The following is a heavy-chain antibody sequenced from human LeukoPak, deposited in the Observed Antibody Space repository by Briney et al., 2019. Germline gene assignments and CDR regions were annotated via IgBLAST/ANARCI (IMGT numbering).Heavy chain of an antibody. V-gene: IGHV3-23*01. J-gene: IGHJ4*02. D-gene: IGHD2-2*01. CDR1: GFTFSSYA. Sequence: GGSLRLSCAASGFTFSSYAMSWVRQAPGKGLEWVSAISGSGGSTYYADSVKGRFSISRDNSKNTLYLQMNSLRAEDTAVYYCAKDGGPSVVVVPAALYDYFDYWGQGTLVTVSS. CDR3: AKDGGPSVVVVPAALYDYFDY. CDR2: ISGSGGST.